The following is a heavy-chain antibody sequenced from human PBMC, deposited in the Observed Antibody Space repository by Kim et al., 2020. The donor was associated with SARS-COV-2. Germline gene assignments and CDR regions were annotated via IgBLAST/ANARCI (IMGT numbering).Heavy chain of an antibody. D-gene: IGHD6-19*01. V-gene: IGHV4-59*01. Sequence: SETLSLTCTVSGGSIGSFYWSWIRQSPGKGLEWIGYIYYSGSTNYNPSLKSRVSMSADTSKNQISLRLSSVTAADTAVYYCARVPGSYISGWYYYYGMDVGGQGTTVTVSS. CDR2: IYYSGST. J-gene: IGHJ6*02. CDR3: ARVPGSYISGWYYYYGMDV. CDR1: GGSIGSFY.